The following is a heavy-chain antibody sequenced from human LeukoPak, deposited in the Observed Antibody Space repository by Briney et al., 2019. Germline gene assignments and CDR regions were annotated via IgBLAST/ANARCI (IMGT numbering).Heavy chain of an antibody. CDR3: ARDAVGANLDY. D-gene: IGHD1-26*01. CDR2: INPNSGGT. Sequence: ASVKVSCKASGYSFTGYFIHWVRQAPGQGLEWMGWINPNSGGTNYAQKFQGRVTMTRDTSISTAYMELSRLRSDDTAVYYCARDAVGANLDYWGQGTLVTVSS. J-gene: IGHJ4*02. V-gene: IGHV1-2*02. CDR1: GYSFTGYF.